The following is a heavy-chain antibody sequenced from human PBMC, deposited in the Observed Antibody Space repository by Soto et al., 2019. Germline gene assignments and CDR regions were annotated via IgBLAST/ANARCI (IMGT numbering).Heavy chain of an antibody. CDR1: GFTFSTYG. CDR2: IWYDGSRT. V-gene: IGHV3-33*01. CDR3: AREQIGVAGSTYDY. Sequence: QVQLVESGGGVVQPGTSLRLSCAASGFTFSTYGMHWVRQAPGKGLDWVALIWYDGSRTHYAESVKGRFTISRDNSKNTLLLQINSLRVEDTAVYYCAREQIGVAGSTYDYWGQGTLVTVSS. D-gene: IGHD6-19*01. J-gene: IGHJ4*02.